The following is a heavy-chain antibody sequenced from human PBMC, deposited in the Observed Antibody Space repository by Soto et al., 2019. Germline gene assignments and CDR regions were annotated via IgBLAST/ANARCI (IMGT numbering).Heavy chain of an antibody. CDR1: GVTFSSYG. D-gene: IGHD6-6*01. CDR3: ARGSGMTPRPGDS. V-gene: IGHV1-69*13. CDR2: IIPSFRTA. J-gene: IGHJ4*02. Sequence: GASVKVSCKASGVTFSSYGVSWVRQAPGQGLEWMGGIIPSFRTANYAQKFQDRVTITADEATRTAYMELRSLSSEDTAVYYCARGSGMTPRPGDSWGQGTLVTVSS.